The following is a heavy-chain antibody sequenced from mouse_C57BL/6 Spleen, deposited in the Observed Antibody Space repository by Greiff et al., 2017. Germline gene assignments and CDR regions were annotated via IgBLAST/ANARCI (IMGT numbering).Heavy chain of an antibody. V-gene: IGHV1-18*01. CDR3: ASRYGNYVGPWFAY. J-gene: IGHJ3*01. CDR2: INPNNGGT. CDR1: GYTFTDYN. Sequence: VQLQQSGPELVKPGASVKIPCKASGYTFTDYNMDWVKQSHGKSLEWIGDINPNNGGTIYNQKFKGKATLTVDKSSSTAYMELRSLTSEDTAVYYGASRYGNYVGPWFAYWGQGTLVTVSA. D-gene: IGHD2-1*01.